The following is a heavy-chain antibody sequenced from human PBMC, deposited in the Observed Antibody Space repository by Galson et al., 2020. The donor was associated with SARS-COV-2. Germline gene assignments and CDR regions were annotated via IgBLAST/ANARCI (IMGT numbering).Heavy chain of an antibody. Sequence: SETMSLTCTVSGDSISTSSYYWGWVRQPPGKGLEWIGSIYYSGTTYYNPSLKSRVTISVDTSRNQFSLLLSSETAADTAVYYCARGHLGELSPFDYWGQGSLVIVSS. CDR1: GDSISTSSYY. CDR3: ARGHLGELSPFDY. J-gene: IGHJ4*02. D-gene: IGHD3-16*02. V-gene: IGHV4-39*07. CDR2: IYYSGTT.